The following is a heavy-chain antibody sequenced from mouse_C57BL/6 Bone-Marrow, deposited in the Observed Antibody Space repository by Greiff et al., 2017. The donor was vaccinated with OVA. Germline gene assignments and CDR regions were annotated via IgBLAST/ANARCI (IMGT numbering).Heavy chain of an antibody. CDR2: IYPGNGDT. CDR3: AREYYGSSSYYFDY. Sequence: QVQLKESGAELVRPGASVKMSCKASGYTFTSYNMHWVKQTPRQGLEWIGAIYPGNGDTSYNQKFKGKATLTVDKSSSTAYMQLSSLTSEDSAVYFCAREYYGSSSYYFDYWGQGTTLTVSS. D-gene: IGHD1-1*01. J-gene: IGHJ2*01. V-gene: IGHV1-12*01. CDR1: GYTFTSYN.